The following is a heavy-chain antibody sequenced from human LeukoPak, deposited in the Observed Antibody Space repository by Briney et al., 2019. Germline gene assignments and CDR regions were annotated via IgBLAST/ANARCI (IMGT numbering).Heavy chain of an antibody. Sequence: GGSLRLSCAASGFTFSSYAMHWVRQAPGKGLEWVAVISYDGSNKYYADSVKGRFTISRDNSKNTLYLQMNSLRAEDTAVYYCARGITEYSSSYHYYYYYMDVWGKGTTVTVSS. V-gene: IGHV3-30-3*01. CDR1: GFTFSSYA. J-gene: IGHJ6*03. D-gene: IGHD6-6*01. CDR2: ISYDGSNK. CDR3: ARGITEYSSSYHYYYYYMDV.